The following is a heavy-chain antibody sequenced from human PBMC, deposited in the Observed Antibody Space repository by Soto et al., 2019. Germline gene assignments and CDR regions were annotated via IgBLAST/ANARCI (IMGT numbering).Heavy chain of an antibody. CDR1: GFTFSSYT. CDR3: VKKKDYSSSWYVDY. V-gene: IGHV3-30-3*01. J-gene: IGHJ4*02. D-gene: IGHD6-13*01. CDR2: ISYDGSNK. Sequence: QVQLVESGGGVVQPGRSLRLSCAASGFTFSSYTMHWVRQAPGKGLEWVAVISYDGSNKYYADSVKGRFTISRDNSTNTLYLQRNSLRAEDTTVYYCVKKKDYSSSWYVDYWGQGTL.